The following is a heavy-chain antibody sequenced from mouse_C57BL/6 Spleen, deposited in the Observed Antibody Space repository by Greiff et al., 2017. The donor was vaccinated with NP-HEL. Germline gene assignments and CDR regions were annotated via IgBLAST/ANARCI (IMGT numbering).Heavy chain of an antibody. CDR3: ARCHGGVVASYYFDY. D-gene: IGHD1-1*01. CDR2: IYPGDGDT. Sequence: QVQLQQSGAELVKPGASVKISCKASGYAFSSYWMNWVKQRPGKGLEWIGQIYPGDGDTNYNGKFKGKATLTADKSSSTAYMQLSSLTSEDSAVYFCARCHGGVVASYYFDYWGQGTTLTVSS. J-gene: IGHJ2*01. V-gene: IGHV1-80*01. CDR1: GYAFSSYW.